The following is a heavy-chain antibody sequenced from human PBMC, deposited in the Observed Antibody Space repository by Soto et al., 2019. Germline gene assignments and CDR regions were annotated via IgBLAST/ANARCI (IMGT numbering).Heavy chain of an antibody. CDR1: GGSISDNDYY. J-gene: IGHJ3*01. CDR2: ISHTGTA. V-gene: IGHV4-39*01. D-gene: IGHD3-22*01. CDR3: ARLAYDVNGFNVYRHDVFAF. Sequence: NPSETLSLTCTVSGGSISDNDYYWSWIRQPPGKGLEWIGTISHTGTAYYKPSLESRVAVSVGTSENQFSLNLSSVTAADTAVYFCARLAYDVNGFNVYRHDVFAFWGQGTLVT.